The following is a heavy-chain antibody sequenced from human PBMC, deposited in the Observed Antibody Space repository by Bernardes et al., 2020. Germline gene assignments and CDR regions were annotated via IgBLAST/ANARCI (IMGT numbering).Heavy chain of an antibody. Sequence: SETLSLTCTVSGGSISSYYWSWIRQPPGKGLEWIGYIYYSGSTNYNPSLKSRVTISVDTSKNQFSLKLSSVTAADTAVYYCARSPAYCGGDCFALDYWGQGTLVTVSS. CDR3: ARSPAYCGGDCFALDY. D-gene: IGHD2-21*02. CDR1: GGSISSYY. J-gene: IGHJ4*02. CDR2: IYYSGST. V-gene: IGHV4-59*01.